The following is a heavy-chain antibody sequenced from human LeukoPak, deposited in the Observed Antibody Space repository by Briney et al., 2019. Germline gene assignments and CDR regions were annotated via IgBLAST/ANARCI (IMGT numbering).Heavy chain of an antibody. V-gene: IGHV3-23*01. J-gene: IGHJ6*04. D-gene: IGHD3-10*02. CDR2: ISGSGGST. Sequence: GGSLRLSCAASRFTFSSYTMSWVRQAPGKGLEWVSAISGSGGSTYYADSVKGRFTISRDNSKNTLYLQMNSLRAEDTAVYYCAELGITMIGGVWGKGTTVTISS. CDR3: AELGITMIGGV. CDR1: RFTFSSYT.